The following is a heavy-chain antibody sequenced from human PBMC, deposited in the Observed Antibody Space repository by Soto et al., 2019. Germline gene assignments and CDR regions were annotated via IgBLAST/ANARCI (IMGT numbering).Heavy chain of an antibody. D-gene: IGHD3-22*01. CDR1: GYTFTGYY. V-gene: IGHV1-2*04. J-gene: IGHJ3*02. CDR3: ARGSDSSGYYYIDAFDI. CDR2: INPNSGGT. Sequence: ASVKVSCKASGYTFTGYYMHWVRQAPGQGLEWMGWINPNSGGTNYAQKLQGWVTMTRDTSISTAYMELSRLRSDDTAVYYCARGSDSSGYYYIDAFDIWGQGTMVTVSS.